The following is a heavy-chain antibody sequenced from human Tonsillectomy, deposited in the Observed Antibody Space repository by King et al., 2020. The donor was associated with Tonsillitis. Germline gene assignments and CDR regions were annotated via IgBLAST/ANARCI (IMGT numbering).Heavy chain of an antibody. CDR3: ATFPRFWSGPSGWFDP. CDR2: FDPEDGET. CDR1: GYTLTELS. J-gene: IGHJ5*02. Sequence: QLVQSGAEVKKPGASVKVSCKVSGYTLTELSMHWVRQAPGKGLEWMGGFDPEDGETIYAQKFQGRVTMTEDTSTDTAYMELSSLRSEDTAVYYCATFPRFWSGPSGWFDPWGQGTLVTVSS. V-gene: IGHV1-24*01. D-gene: IGHD3-3*01.